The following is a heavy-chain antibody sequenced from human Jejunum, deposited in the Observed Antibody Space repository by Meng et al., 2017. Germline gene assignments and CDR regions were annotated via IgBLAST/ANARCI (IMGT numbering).Heavy chain of an antibody. CDR3: AANRPSLPFDY. CDR2: IGTSADP. Sequence: EVQLLDSGGGLVQPGGSLRLSCTVSGFTFSSYAMSWVRQTPGKGLEWVSTIGTSADPYYADSVKGRFTISRDNSENTMFLQMNSLRAEDTAVYYCAANRPSLPFDYWGQGTLVTVSS. J-gene: IGHJ4*02. D-gene: IGHD6-6*01. V-gene: IGHV3-23*01. CDR1: GFTFSSYA.